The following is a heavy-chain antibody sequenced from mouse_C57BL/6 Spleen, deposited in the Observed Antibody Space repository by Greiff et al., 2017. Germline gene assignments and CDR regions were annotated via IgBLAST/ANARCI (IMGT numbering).Heavy chain of an antibody. Sequence: VKLQQPGAELVKPGASVKMSCKASGYTFTSYWITWVKQRPGQGLAWIGDIYPGSGSTNYNEKFKSKATLTVDTSSSTAYMQLSSLTSEDSAVYYCARDYDFYFDYWGQGTTLTVSS. V-gene: IGHV1-55*01. CDR3: ARDYDFYFDY. CDR2: IYPGSGST. D-gene: IGHD2-4*01. CDR1: GYTFTSYW. J-gene: IGHJ2*01.